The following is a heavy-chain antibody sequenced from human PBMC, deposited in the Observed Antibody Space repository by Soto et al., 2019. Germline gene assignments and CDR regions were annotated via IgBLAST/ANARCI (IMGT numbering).Heavy chain of an antibody. CDR3: ARAYQLTYYFDD. J-gene: IGHJ4*02. CDR1: GVTFRGYA. CDR2: ISDDGSKT. D-gene: IGHD3-9*01. V-gene: IGHV3-30*14. Sequence: GESLKISCAGSGVTFRGYAMHWVRQTPGKGLEWVTVISDDGSKTYYADSVKGRFSVSRDDSTNMVFLQMSSLRSEDTAVYHCARAYQLTYYFDDWGPGTPVTVSS.